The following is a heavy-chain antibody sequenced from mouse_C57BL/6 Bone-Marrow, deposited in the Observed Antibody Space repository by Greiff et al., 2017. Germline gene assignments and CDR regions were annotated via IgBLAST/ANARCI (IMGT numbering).Heavy chain of an antibody. V-gene: IGHV1-18*01. Sequence: EVQLQESGPELVKPGASVKIPCKASGYTFTDYNMDWVKQSHGKSLEWIGDINPNNGGTSYNQKFKGKATLTVNKSSSTAYMELRSLTSEDTAVYYCARRDSSGPAWFAYWGQRTLVTVSA. CDR3: ARRDSSGPAWFAY. J-gene: IGHJ3*01. CDR1: GYTFTDYN. D-gene: IGHD3-2*02. CDR2: INPNNGGT.